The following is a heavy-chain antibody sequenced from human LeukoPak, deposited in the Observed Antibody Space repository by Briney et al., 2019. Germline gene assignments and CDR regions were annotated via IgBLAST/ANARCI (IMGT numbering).Heavy chain of an antibody. V-gene: IGHV3-53*01. CDR2: FYSYGRT. CDR3: ARAFDHHFDY. CDR1: GFIVSSSY. D-gene: IGHD3-16*01. Sequence: GGSLRLSCAASGFIVSSSYMGWVRQAPGKGLEWVSYFYSYGRTLYAASVKGRFTTSRDSSKNTLYFQMNSLRAEDTAVYYCARAFDHHFDYWGQGTLVSVSS. J-gene: IGHJ4*02.